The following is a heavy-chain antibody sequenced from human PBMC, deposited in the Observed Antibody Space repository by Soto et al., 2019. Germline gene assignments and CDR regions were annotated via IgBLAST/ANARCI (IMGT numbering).Heavy chain of an antibody. CDR3: AREACGSTSCYAELDY. J-gene: IGHJ4*02. CDR2: INSDGSST. V-gene: IGHV3-74*01. Sequence: PSETLSLTCAVSGGSISSSNWWSWVRQPPGKGLVWVSRINSDGSSTNYADSVKGRFTISRDNAKNTLYLQMNSLRAEDTAVYYCAREACGSTSCYAELDYWGQGTLVTVSS. CDR1: GGSISSSNW. D-gene: IGHD2-2*01.